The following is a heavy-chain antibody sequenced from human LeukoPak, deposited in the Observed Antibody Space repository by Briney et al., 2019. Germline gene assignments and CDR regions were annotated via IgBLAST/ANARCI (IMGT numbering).Heavy chain of an antibody. D-gene: IGHD3-3*01. CDR1: GGSISSSSYY. CDR2: IYYSGST. V-gene: IGHV4-39*01. J-gene: IGHJ3*02. Sequence: SETLSLTCTVSGGSISSSSYYWGWIRQPPGKGLEWIGSIYYSGSTYYNPSLKSRVTISVDTSKNQFSLKLSSVTAADTAVYYCARRVTIFGVVTHFDAFDIWGQGTMVTVYS. CDR3: ARRVTIFGVVTHFDAFDI.